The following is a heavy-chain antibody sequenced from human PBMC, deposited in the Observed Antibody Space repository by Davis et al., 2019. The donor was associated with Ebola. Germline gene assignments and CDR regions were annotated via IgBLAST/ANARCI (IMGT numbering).Heavy chain of an antibody. V-gene: IGHV7-4-1*02. CDR1: GYTFTKYA. Sequence: ASVKVSCKASGYTFTKYAMNWVRQAPGQGLEWMGWINTKTGNPTYAQVFTGRFVFSLDTSVSTAYLQISSLKAEDTAVYYCARDRDSSGYSSSIDYWGQGTLVTVSS. J-gene: IGHJ4*02. CDR3: ARDRDSSGYSSSIDY. D-gene: IGHD3-22*01. CDR2: INTKTGNP.